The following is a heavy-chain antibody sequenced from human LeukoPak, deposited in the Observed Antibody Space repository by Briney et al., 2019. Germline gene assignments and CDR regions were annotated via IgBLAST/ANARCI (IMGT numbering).Heavy chain of an antibody. CDR1: GGSISSYY. J-gene: IGHJ4*02. V-gene: IGHV4-59*01. Sequence: SETLSLTCTVSGGSISSYYWSWIRQPPGKGLEWIGYIYYSGSTNYNPSLKSQVTISVDTSKNQFSLKLSSVTAADTAVYYCARAETYYDSSGYYFDYWGQGTLGPVSS. CDR2: IYYSGST. D-gene: IGHD3-22*01. CDR3: ARAETYYDSSGYYFDY.